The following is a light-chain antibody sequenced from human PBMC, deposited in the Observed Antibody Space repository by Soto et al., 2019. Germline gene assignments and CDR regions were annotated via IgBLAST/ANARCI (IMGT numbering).Light chain of an antibody. Sequence: EIVMTQSPATLSVSPGERATLSCRASQSVTSNLAWYQQKPGQAPRLLMYGVSTRATGIPARFGGSGSATEFTLTISSLQSEDSAVYYCHQYNSWPRGTFGPGTKVDIK. CDR2: GVS. CDR1: QSVTSN. V-gene: IGKV3-15*01. CDR3: HQYNSWPRGT. J-gene: IGKJ3*01.